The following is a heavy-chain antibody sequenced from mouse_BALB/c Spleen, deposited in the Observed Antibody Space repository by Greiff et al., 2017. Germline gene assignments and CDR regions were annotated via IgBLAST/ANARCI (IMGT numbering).Heavy chain of an antibody. CDR2: IYPSDSYT. CDR3: TRNYYGSSLDY. J-gene: IGHJ2*01. D-gene: IGHD1-1*01. Sequence: VQLQQSGAELAKPGASVKMSCKASGYTFTSYWINWVKQRPGQGLEWIGNIYPSDSYTNYNQKFKDKATLTVDKSSSTAYMQLSSPTSEDSAVYYCTRNYYGSSLDYWGQGTTLTVSS. V-gene: IGHV1S126*01. CDR1: GYTFTSYW.